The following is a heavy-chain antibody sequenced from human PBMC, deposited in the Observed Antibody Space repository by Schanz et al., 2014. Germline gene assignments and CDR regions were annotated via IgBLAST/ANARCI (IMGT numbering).Heavy chain of an antibody. CDR3: ARLVGPSFYYGMDV. CDR1: GDSMSSGGYY. Sequence: QVQLQESGPGLVKPSQTLSLTCNVSGDSMSSGGYYWNWIRQHPGKGLEWIGYIYDSGNTYYNPSLKSRVTMSIDTSENQFSLSLRSVTGADTAVYYCARLVGPSFYYGMDVWGQGTTVNVSS. V-gene: IGHV4-31*03. J-gene: IGHJ6*02. CDR2: IYDSGNT. D-gene: IGHD2-15*01.